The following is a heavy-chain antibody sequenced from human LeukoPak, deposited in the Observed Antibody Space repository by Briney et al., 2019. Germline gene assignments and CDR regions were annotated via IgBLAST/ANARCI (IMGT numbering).Heavy chain of an antibody. J-gene: IGHJ1*01. CDR1: GFTFSTYT. CDR3: ASTYDSSGYYYALTPDQPEYFQH. V-gene: IGHV3-21*04. D-gene: IGHD3-22*01. CDR2: ISSTSSYI. Sequence: GGSLRLSCAASGFTFSTYTMNWVRQAPGKGLEWVSSISSTSSYIYYADSVRGRFTISRDNAKNSLYLQMNSLRAEDTAVYYCASTYDSSGYYYALTPDQPEYFQHWGQGTLVTVSP.